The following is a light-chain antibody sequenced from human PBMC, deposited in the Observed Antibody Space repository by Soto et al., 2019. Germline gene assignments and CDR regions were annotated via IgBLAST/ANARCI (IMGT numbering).Light chain of an antibody. CDR1: QSVRSY. Sequence: EIVLTQFPATLSLSPGDRATLSCRASQSVRSYLAWYQQKPGQAPRLLIYDASNRATGIPARFSGSGSGTDFTLTISRLEPEDFAVYYCQQYGSSGTFGQGTKVDIK. J-gene: IGKJ1*01. V-gene: IGKV3-11*01. CDR2: DAS. CDR3: QQYGSSGT.